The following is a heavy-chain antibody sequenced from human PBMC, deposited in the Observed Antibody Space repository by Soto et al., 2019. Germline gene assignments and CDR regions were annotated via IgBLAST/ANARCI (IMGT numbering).Heavy chain of an antibody. CDR3: ARRVPAAPNWFDP. V-gene: IGHV4-4*02. D-gene: IGHD2-2*01. CDR2: IYHSGSP. J-gene: IGHJ5*02. CDR1: GGSISSGTW. Sequence: ASETLSLTCAVSGGSISSGTWWSWVRQPPGRGLEWIGEIYHSGSPNYNPSLKGRVTMSVDKSKNLFSLRLSSVTAADSALYYCARRVPAAPNWFDPWGQGTLVTVSS.